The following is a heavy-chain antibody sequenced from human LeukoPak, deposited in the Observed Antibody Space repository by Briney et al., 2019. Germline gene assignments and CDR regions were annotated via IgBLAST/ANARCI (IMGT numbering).Heavy chain of an antibody. CDR2: IYHTGNT. CDR1: GYSISSGYY. J-gene: IGHJ5*02. Sequence: SVTLSLTCAVSGYSISSGYYWVWIRKPPGKGLEWIGSIYHTGNTYYNPSLKSRVTISVDTSKNQFSLKLNSVTAADTAVYYCARATDYGDFNWFDPWGQGTLVTVSS. V-gene: IGHV4-38-2*01. CDR3: ARATDYGDFNWFDP. D-gene: IGHD4-17*01.